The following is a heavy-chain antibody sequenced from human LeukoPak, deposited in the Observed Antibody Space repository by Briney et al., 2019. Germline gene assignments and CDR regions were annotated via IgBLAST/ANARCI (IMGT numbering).Heavy chain of an antibody. Sequence: GGSLRLSCAASGFTFSNYATSWVRQAPGKGLEWISGIGNSGTSTYYADSVKGRLTISGDNSKDTLFLQMNSLRAEDTAVYFCAQTRFISPRYCFDYWGQGTLVTVSS. D-gene: IGHD2-15*01. CDR1: GFTFSNYA. V-gene: IGHV3-23*01. CDR3: AQTRFISPRYCFDY. J-gene: IGHJ4*02. CDR2: IGNSGTST.